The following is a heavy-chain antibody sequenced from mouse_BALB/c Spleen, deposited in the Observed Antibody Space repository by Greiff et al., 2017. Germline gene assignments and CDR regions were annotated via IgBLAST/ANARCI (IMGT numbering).Heavy chain of an antibody. D-gene: IGHD2-14*01. CDR2: IDPETGGT. J-gene: IGHJ4*01. V-gene: IGHV1-15*01. CDR1: GYTFTDYE. Sequence: QVQLQQSGAELVRPGASVTLSCKASGYTFTDYEMHWVKQTPVHGLEWIGAIDPETGGTAYNQKFKGKATLTADKSSSTAYMELRSLTSEDSAVYYCTRWDYRYDGTDWGQGTSVTVSS. CDR3: TRWDYRYDGTD.